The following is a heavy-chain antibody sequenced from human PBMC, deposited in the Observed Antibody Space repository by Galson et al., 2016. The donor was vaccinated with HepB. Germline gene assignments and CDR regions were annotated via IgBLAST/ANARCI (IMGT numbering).Heavy chain of an antibody. J-gene: IGHJ4*02. Sequence: CAISGDSVSSNSAAWNWIRQSPSRGLGWLGRTYYRSKWYNDYAISVKGRITINPDTSKNQFSLQVNSVTPEDTAVYYCARGTRAYFDYWGQGTLVTVSS. CDR2: TYYRSKWYN. CDR3: ARGTRAYFDY. CDR1: GDSVSSNSAA. D-gene: IGHD1-1*01. V-gene: IGHV6-1*01.